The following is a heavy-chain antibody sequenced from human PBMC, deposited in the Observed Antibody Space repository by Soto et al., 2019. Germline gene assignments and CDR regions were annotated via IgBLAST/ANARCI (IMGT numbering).Heavy chain of an antibody. D-gene: IGHD2-21*02. J-gene: IGHJ6*01. CDR1: VGTFSSYA. CDR3: ARAMVVVTAIHYYYGMDV. CDR2: IIPIFGTA. V-gene: IGHV1-69*06. Sequence: SGKGSCKASVGTFSSYAISWVRQAPGQGLEWMGGIIPIFGTANYAQKFQGRVTITADKSTSTAYMELSSLRSEDTAVYYCARAMVVVTAIHYYYGMDVWGQGATVPVSS.